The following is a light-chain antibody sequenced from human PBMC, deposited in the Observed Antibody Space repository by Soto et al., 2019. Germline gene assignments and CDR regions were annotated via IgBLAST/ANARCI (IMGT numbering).Light chain of an antibody. CDR1: QSVITF. J-gene: IGKJ1*01. Sequence: EIVLTQSPATLSLFPGERATLSCRASQSVITFLAWYQQKPGQAPRVLIYETSNRATGIPGRFSGSGSGTDFTLTISSIEPEDSAVYYCQQRSNWPRTFGQGTKVEIK. CDR2: ETS. CDR3: QQRSNWPRT. V-gene: IGKV3-11*01.